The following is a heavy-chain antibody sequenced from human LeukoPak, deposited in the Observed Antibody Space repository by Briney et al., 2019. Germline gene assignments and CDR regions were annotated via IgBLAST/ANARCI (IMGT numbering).Heavy chain of an antibody. D-gene: IGHD2-15*01. J-gene: IGHJ4*02. CDR2: ISGSGGST. CDR3: ARGSCSGGSCYSG. Sequence: GGTLRLSCAASGFTFSSYGMSWVRQAPGKGLEWVSAISGSGGSTYYADSVKGRFTIPRDNSKNTLYLQMNSLRAEDTAVYYCARGSCSGGSCYSGWGQGTLVTISS. V-gene: IGHV3-23*01. CDR1: GFTFSSYG.